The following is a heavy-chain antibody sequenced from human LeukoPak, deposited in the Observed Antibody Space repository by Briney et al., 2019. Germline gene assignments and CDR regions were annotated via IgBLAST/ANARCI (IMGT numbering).Heavy chain of an antibody. CDR2: IYTSGST. CDR1: GGSISSGSYY. V-gene: IGHV4-61*02. CDR3: ARSAQMMTTVTTSGGIFDY. Sequence: SQTLSLTCTVSGGSISSGSYYWSWIRQPAGKGLEWIGRIYTSGSTNYNPSLKSRVTISVDTSKNQFSLKLSSVTAADTAVYYCARSAQMMTTVTTSGGIFDYWGQGTLVTVSS. J-gene: IGHJ4*02. D-gene: IGHD4-17*01.